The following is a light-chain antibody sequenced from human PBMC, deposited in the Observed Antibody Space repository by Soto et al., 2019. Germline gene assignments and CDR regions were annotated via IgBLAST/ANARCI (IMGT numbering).Light chain of an antibody. CDR3: LQYSSPSWT. J-gene: IGKJ1*01. CDR1: RSISDW. Sequence: DIQITQSPSSLSPSVGDRFTITCRASRSISDWLAWYQQKPGNAPELLIFDASNLKSGVSSRFIGSGSGTELTLTISRLHPDDVATYYCLQYSSPSWTLGQGTNVDIK. CDR2: DAS. V-gene: IGKV1-5*01.